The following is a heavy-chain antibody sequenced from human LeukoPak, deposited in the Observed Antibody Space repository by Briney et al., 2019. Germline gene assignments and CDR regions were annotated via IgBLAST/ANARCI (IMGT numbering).Heavy chain of an antibody. CDR2: IYPDDSNL. V-gene: IGHV5-51*01. D-gene: IGHD2-2*01. CDR3: ARLNIVVVPAATSIYYYYYYMDV. J-gene: IGHJ6*03. Sequence: GESLKISCKAFGYTFTNYWIGWVRQVPGKGLEWVAIIYPDDSNLRYSPSFQGLVTIPADKSISTAYLQWTSLKASDTAMYYCARLNIVVVPAATSIYYYYYYMDVWGKGTTVTVSS. CDR1: GYTFTNYW.